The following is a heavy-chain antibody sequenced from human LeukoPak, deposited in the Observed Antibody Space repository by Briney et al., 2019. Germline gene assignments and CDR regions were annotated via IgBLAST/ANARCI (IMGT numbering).Heavy chain of an antibody. CDR1: GGSIGSGGYS. Sequence: PSQTLSLTCAVSGGSIGSGGYSWSWIRQPPGKGLEWIGYIYHSGSTYYNPSLKSRVTISVDRSKNQFSLKLSSVTAADTAVYYCARGRGSGYEYYFDYWGQGTLVTVSS. D-gene: IGHD5-12*01. J-gene: IGHJ4*02. CDR3: ARGRGSGYEYYFDY. V-gene: IGHV4-30-2*01. CDR2: IYHSGST.